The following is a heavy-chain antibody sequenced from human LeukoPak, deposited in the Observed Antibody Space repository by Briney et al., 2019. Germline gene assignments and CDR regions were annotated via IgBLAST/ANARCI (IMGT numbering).Heavy chain of an antibody. V-gene: IGHV3-23*01. CDR3: AKDRAWFGELFFDY. D-gene: IGHD3-10*01. CDR2: ISGSGGST. CDR1: GFTFSSYA. J-gene: IGHJ4*02. Sequence: GGSLRLSCAASGFTFSSYAMSWVRQAPGKGLEWVSAISGSGGSTYYADSVKGRFTIPRDNSKNTLYLQMNSLRAEDTAVYYCAKDRAWFGELFFDYWGQGTLVTVSS.